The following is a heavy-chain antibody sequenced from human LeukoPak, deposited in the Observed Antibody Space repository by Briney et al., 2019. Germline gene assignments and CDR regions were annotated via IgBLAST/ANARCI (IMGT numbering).Heavy chain of an antibody. D-gene: IGHD1-26*01. V-gene: IGHV3-30-3*01. Sequence: PGRSLRLSCAASGFTFSSYAMHWVRQAPGKGLEWVAVISYDGSNKYYADSVKGRFTISRDNSKNTLYLQMNSLRAEDTAVYYCARDWLEWETELYYFDYWGQGTLVTVSS. CDR1: GFTFSSYA. CDR2: ISYDGSNK. CDR3: ARDWLEWETELYYFDY. J-gene: IGHJ4*02.